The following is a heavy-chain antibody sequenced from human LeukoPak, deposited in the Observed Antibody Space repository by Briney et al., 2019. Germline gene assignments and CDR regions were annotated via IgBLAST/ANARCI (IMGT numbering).Heavy chain of an antibody. J-gene: IGHJ4*02. D-gene: IGHD2-2*01. CDR2: INAGNGNT. Sequence: ASVKVSCKASGCTFTSYAMHWVRQAPGQRLEWMGWINAGNGNTKYSQKFQGRVTITRDTSASTAYMELSSLRSEDTAVYYCARDGGYCSSTSCYSFDYWGQGTLVTVSS. CDR3: ARDGGYCSSTSCYSFDY. CDR1: GCTFTSYA. V-gene: IGHV1-3*01.